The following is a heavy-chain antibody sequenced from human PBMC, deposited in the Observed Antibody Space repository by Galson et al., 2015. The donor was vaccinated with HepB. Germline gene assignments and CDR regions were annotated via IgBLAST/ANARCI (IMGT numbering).Heavy chain of an antibody. Sequence: SLRLSCAASGFSFSDYWMSWIRQAPGTRPEWVANLRYDGNAHYYADLVQGRFTISRDNARNSVLLQMSSLRRDDTAVYYCVRDLTYKGGNFFDFWGQGALVTVSS. CDR2: LRYDGNAH. D-gene: IGHD3-10*01. CDR1: GFSFSDYW. J-gene: IGHJ4*02. V-gene: IGHV3-7*03. CDR3: VRDLTYKGGNFFDF.